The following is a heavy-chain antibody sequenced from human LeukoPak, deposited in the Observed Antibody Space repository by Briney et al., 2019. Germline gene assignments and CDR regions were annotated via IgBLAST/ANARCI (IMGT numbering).Heavy chain of an antibody. J-gene: IGHJ4*02. CDR1: GYTFTSYC. CDR2: ISPSGGST. V-gene: IGHV1-46*01. Sequence: ASVKVSCKASGYTFTSYCMHWVRQAPGQGLEWMGIISPSGGSTTYAQKFQGRVTMARDTSTSTDYMQLSSLRSEDTAVYYCARTAAGSSDYWGQGTLVTVSS. CDR3: ARTAAGSSDY.